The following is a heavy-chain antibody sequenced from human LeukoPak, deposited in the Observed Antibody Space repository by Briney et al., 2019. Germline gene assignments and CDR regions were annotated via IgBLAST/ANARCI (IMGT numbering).Heavy chain of an antibody. CDR3: AKPAYCGGDCYSSPFQH. J-gene: IGHJ1*01. Sequence: GGSLRLSCAASGFTFSSYGMTWVRQAPGKGLEWVAFVSYDGGKKYYADSVKGRFTISRDNSKNTLYLQMNSLRAEDTAVYYCAKPAYCGGDCYSSPFQHWGQGTLVTVSS. V-gene: IGHV3-30*18. CDR2: VSYDGGKK. D-gene: IGHD2-21*02. CDR1: GFTFSSYG.